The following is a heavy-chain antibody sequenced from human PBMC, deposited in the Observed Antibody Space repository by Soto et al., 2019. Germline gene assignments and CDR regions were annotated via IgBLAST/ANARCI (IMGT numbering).Heavy chain of an antibody. J-gene: IGHJ5*02. CDR1: GGTFTTYT. V-gene: IGHV1-69*01. Sequence: QVQLVQSGAEVKKPGSSVKVSCKSSGGTFTTYTLAWVRQAPGQGLERVGGIIPIFGTANYPQKFKGRSTITADESTSTAYRELSSLRSEDTAVYSCARSQDSSGYWNSCFDPWGQGTLVTVSS. CDR2: IIPIFGTA. CDR3: ARSQDSSGYWNSCFDP. D-gene: IGHD3-22*01.